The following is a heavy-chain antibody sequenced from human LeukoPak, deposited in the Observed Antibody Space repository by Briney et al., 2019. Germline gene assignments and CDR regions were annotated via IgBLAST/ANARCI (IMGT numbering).Heavy chain of an antibody. CDR3: ARDRRPYSGNYYFDY. CDR1: GYSISSGYY. J-gene: IGHJ4*02. D-gene: IGHD1-26*01. CDR2: MYHSGNT. Sequence: SETLSLTCTVSGYSISSGYYWGWIRPPPGKGLEWIGSMYHSGNTYYNPSLKSRVTISVDTSKNQFSLKLSSVTAADTAVYYCARDRRPYSGNYYFDYWGQGTLVTVSS. V-gene: IGHV4-38-2*02.